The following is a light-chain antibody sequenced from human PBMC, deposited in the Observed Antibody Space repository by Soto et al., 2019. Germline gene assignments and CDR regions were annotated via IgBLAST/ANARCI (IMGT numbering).Light chain of an antibody. V-gene: IGLV1-40*01. Sequence: QSVLTQPPSVSGAPGQTVTISCTGSSSDIGADNDVHWYQQLPGTPPKLLIYDNTNRPSGVPDRFSGSKSGTSASLAITGLQAEDEADYYCQSFDSSLSGRVCGGGTKLTVL. CDR1: SSDIGADND. CDR2: DNT. CDR3: QSFDSSLSGRV. J-gene: IGLJ3*02.